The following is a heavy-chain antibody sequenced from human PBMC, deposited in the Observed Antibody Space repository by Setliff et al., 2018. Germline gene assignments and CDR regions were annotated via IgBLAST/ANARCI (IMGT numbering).Heavy chain of an antibody. J-gene: IGHJ6*02. D-gene: IGHD3-22*01. CDR1: GYTFTTYA. CDR2: INTNTGNP. CDR3: ARYDSSGYHYYYGMDV. Sequence: ASVKVSCKASGYTFTTYAMNWVRQAPGQGLKWMGWINTNTGNPTYAQGFTGRFVFSLDTSVSTTYLQISSLKAEDTAMYYCARYDSSGYHYYYGMDVWGQGTTVTVSS. V-gene: IGHV7-4-1*02.